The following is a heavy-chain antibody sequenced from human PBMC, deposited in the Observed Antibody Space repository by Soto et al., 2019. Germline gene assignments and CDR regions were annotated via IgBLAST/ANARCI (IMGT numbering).Heavy chain of an antibody. J-gene: IGHJ4*02. CDR2: INPSGGST. CDR1: GCTFTRYY. CDR3: ARDRCDTTSCYECDY. Sequence: GASVKVSCKASGCTFTRYYMHWVRQAPGQGLEWMGIINPSGGSTRFAQKFQGRVTLTRDTSTSTVYMELSSLRSDDTAVYYCARDRCDTTSCYECDYWGQGTLVTVSS. D-gene: IGHD2-2*01. V-gene: IGHV1-46*01.